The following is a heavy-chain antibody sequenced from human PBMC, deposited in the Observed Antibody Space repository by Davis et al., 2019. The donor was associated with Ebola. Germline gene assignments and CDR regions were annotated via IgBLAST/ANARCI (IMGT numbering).Heavy chain of an antibody. V-gene: IGHV3-33*06. D-gene: IGHD3-3*01. J-gene: IGHJ3*02. CDR3: AKAYYDFWSGYDAFDI. Sequence: GESLKISCAASGFTFSSYGMHWVRQAPGKGLEWVAVIWYDGSNKYYADSVKGRFTISRDNSKNTLYLQMNSLRAEDTAVYYCAKAYYDFWSGYDAFDIWGQGTMVTVSS. CDR1: GFTFSSYG. CDR2: IWYDGSNK.